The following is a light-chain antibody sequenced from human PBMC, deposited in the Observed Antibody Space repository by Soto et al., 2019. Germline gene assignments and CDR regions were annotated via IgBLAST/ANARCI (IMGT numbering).Light chain of an antibody. V-gene: IGKV1-5*03. Sequence: DIQMTQSPSTLSASVGERVTIICRASQSINRWLAWYQQKPGKAPKLLIYSASGLQSGVPPRFSGSGSGTEFTLTISSLEPDDFAAYFCQQYSRFSWTFGQGTKLEI. CDR2: SAS. CDR1: QSINRW. CDR3: QQYSRFSWT. J-gene: IGKJ1*01.